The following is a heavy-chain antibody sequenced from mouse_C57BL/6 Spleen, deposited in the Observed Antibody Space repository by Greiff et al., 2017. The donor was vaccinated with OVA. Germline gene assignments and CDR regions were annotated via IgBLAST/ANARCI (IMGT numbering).Heavy chain of an antibody. J-gene: IGHJ4*01. CDR1: GYAFSSSW. Sequence: QVQLKESGPELVKPGASVKISCKASGYAFSSSWMNWVKQRPGKGLEWIGRIYPGDGDTNYNGKFKGKATLTADKSSSTAYMQLSSLTSEDSAVYFCARGGYYAMDYWGQGTSVTVSS. CDR3: ARGGYYAMDY. V-gene: IGHV1-82*01. CDR2: IYPGDGDT.